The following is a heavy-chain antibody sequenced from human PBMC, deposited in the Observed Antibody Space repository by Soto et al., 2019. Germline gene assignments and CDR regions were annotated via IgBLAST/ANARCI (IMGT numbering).Heavy chain of an antibody. CDR2: IYWNDDK. CDR3: VNSPDSYSYDY. J-gene: IGHJ4*02. CDR1: GCSLSTFGMG. D-gene: IGHD1-26*01. Sequence: ASEPTLVNPTQALTLTCTFSGCSLSTFGMGVGWIRQPPGKALEWLALIYWNDDKRYSPSLNSRLTIAKDTSKNLVVLTMTNVDPVDAATYYCVNSPDSYSYDYWGQGTLVTVSS. V-gene: IGHV2-5*01.